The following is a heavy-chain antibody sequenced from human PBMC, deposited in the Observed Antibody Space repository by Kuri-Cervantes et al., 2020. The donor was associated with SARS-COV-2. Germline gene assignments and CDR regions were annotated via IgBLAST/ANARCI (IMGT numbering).Heavy chain of an antibody. CDR2: INSDGSST. CDR3: ARDYYDSSGVY. J-gene: IGHJ4*02. D-gene: IGHD3-22*01. V-gene: IGHV3-74*01. Sequence: LSLTCAASGFTFSSYWMHWVRQAPGKGLVWVSRINSDGSSTSYADSVKGRFTISRDNAKNTLYLQMNSPRAEDTAVYYCARDYYDSSGVYWGQGTLVTVSS. CDR1: GFTFSSYW.